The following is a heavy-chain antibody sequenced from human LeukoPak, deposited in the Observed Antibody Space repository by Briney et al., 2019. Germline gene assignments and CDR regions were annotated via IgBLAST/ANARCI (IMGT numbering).Heavy chain of an antibody. CDR1: GGSIGSYY. V-gene: IGHV4-4*07. Sequence: PSETLSLTCTVSGGSIGSYYWTWIRQPAGKGLEWIGRIKDSGNNDYNPSLKSRVTMSVDTSKNQFSLKLSSVTAADTAVYYCARVAAAGRGNYWGQGTLVTVSS. D-gene: IGHD6-13*01. J-gene: IGHJ4*02. CDR3: ARVAAAGRGNY. CDR2: IKDSGNN.